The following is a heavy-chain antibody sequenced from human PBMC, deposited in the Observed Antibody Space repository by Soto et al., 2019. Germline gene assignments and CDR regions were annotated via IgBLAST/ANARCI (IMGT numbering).Heavy chain of an antibody. J-gene: IGHJ4*02. CDR3: AKFPRITMIVVVISHFDY. V-gene: IGHV3-7*03. CDR2: IKQDGSEK. D-gene: IGHD3-22*01. Sequence: GGSLRLSCAASEFTFSTYWMSWVRQAPGNGLEWVANIKQDGSEKEYVDSVKGRFTISRDNARNSLYLQMNSLRAEDTAVYYCAKFPRITMIVVVISHFDYWGQGTLVSVSS. CDR1: EFTFSTYW.